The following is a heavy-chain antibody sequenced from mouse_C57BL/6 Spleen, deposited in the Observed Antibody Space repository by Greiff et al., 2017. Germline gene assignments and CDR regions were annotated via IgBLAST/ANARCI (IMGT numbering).Heavy chain of an antibody. V-gene: IGHV2-2*01. CDR1: GFSLTSYG. CDR3: ARYEISGDYDWYFDV. CDR2: IWSGGST. D-gene: IGHD2-4*01. Sequence: QVHVKQSGPGLVQPSQSLSITCTVSGFSLTSYGVHWVRQSPGKGLGWLGVIWSGGSTDYNAAFISRLSISKDNSKSQVFFKMNSLQADDTAIYYCARYEISGDYDWYFDVWGTGTTVTVSS. J-gene: IGHJ1*03.